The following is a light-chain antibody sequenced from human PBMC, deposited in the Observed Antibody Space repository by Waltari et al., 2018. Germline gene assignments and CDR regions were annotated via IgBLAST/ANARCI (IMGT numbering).Light chain of an antibody. Sequence: QSVLTQPPSASGTPGQRVTIPCSGRYSNIVINVVNWYQQLPGKAPKLLIYRNNQRPSGVPDRFSGSKSGSSASLAIGGLQSEDEADYYCAAWDDSLNGHWVFGGGTKVTVL. CDR3: AAWDDSLNGHWV. J-gene: IGLJ3*02. V-gene: IGLV1-44*01. CDR1: YSNIVINV. CDR2: RNN.